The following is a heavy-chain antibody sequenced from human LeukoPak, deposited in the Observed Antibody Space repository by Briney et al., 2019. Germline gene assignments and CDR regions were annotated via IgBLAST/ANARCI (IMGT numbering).Heavy chain of an antibody. CDR1: GFTFSGYW. D-gene: IGHD3-10*01. J-gene: IGHJ4*02. Sequence: GGSLRLSCAASGFTFSGYWMHWVRQAPGKGRVWVSYVTGDGSSAVYADSVKGRFTISRENAQNTLYLQMNSLRAEDTAVYYCTRDASGTYHLDYWGQGTLVTVSS. V-gene: IGHV3-74*01. CDR2: VTGDGSSA. CDR3: TRDASGTYHLDY.